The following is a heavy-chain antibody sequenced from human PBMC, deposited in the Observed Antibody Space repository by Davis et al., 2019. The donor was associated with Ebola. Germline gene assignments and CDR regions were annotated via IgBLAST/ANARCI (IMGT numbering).Heavy chain of an antibody. CDR3: ARASVVGATPFDY. CDR2: IIPILGIA. V-gene: IGHV1-69*04. Sequence: AASVKVSCKASGGTFSSYAISWVRQAPGQGLEWMGRIIPILGIANYAQKFQGRVTITADKSTSTAYMELSSLRSEDTAVYYCARASVVGATPFDYWGQGTLVTVSS. D-gene: IGHD1-26*01. CDR1: GGTFSSYA. J-gene: IGHJ4*02.